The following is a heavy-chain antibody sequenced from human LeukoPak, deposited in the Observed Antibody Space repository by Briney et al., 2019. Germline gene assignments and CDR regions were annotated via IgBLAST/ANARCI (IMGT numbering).Heavy chain of an antibody. D-gene: IGHD1-26*01. CDR2: TYYRSKWYT. J-gene: IGHJ5*02. CDR3: TRDQGGSYVP. CDR1: GDSVSSNSVA. V-gene: IGHV6-1*01. Sequence: SQTLSFTCAISGDSVSSNSVAWNWIRQSPSRGLEWLGRTYYRSKWYTDYAVSVKSRITINPDTSKNQFSLQLNSVTPEDTAVYYCTRDQGGSYVPWGQGTLVTVSS.